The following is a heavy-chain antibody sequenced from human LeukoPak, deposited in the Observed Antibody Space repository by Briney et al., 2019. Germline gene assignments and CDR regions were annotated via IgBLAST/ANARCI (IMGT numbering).Heavy chain of an antibody. Sequence: PGGSLRLSCAASGFSFSSYSMNWVRQAPGKGLEWVSYISSSGSTIYYADSVKGRFTISRDNAKNSLYLQMNSLRAEDTALYYCAKVVSGGMATTYYFDYWGQGTLVTVSS. CDR2: ISSSGSTI. J-gene: IGHJ4*02. CDR3: AKVVSGGMATTYYFDY. V-gene: IGHV3-48*04. D-gene: IGHD5-24*01. CDR1: GFSFSSYS.